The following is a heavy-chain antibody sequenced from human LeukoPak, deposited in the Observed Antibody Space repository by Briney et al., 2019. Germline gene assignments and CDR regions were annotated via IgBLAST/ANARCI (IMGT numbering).Heavy chain of an antibody. D-gene: IGHD3-16*01. J-gene: IGHJ3*02. V-gene: IGHV3-21*01. CDR2: ITGGGAFT. CDR1: GFSFSQHS. Sequence: GGSLRLSCEASGFSFSQHSMGWVRLAPGKGLEWVSSITGGGAFTFYADSVKGRFTVSRDNANNLLFLQLHSLRADDTAIYYCVTGDNPDYTWENHRLDAFDIWGQGTMVTVSS. CDR3: VTGDNPDYTWENHRLDAFDI.